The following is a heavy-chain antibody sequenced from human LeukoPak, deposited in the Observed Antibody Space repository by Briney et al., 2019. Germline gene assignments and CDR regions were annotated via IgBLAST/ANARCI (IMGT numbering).Heavy chain of an antibody. J-gene: IGHJ4*02. V-gene: IGHV3-21*01. CDR3: ARLRSLDK. CDR2: ISTSGGST. D-gene: IGHD5-24*01. CDR1: GFTFRRYG. Sequence: GGSLRLSCAASGFTFRRYGMNWVRQAPGKGLEWVSAISTSGGSTFYADSVKGRFTISRDNAKNSLYLEMSSLRVEDTAVYFCARLRSLDKWGQGTLVTVS.